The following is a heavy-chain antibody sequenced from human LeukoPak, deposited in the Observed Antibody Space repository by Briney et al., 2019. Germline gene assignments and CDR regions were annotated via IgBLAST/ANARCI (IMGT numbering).Heavy chain of an antibody. CDR1: GYTFTGYY. J-gene: IGHJ5*02. V-gene: IGHV1-2*02. CDR2: INPNSGGT. CDR3: ARGGSGSYFSWLDP. Sequence: ASVKVSCKASGYTFTGYYIHWVRQAPGQGLECMGWINPNSGGTNYAQKFQGRVTMTRDTSISTAYMELSRLRSDDTAVYYCARGGSGSYFSWLDPWGQGTLITVSS. D-gene: IGHD3-10*01.